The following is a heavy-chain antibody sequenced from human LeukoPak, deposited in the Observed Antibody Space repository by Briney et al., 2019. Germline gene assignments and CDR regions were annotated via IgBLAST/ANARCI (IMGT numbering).Heavy chain of an antibody. D-gene: IGHD2-2*01. CDR3: ASARRTVCTSCYFPDY. CDR2: IIPIFGTA. J-gene: IGHJ4*02. V-gene: IGHV1-69*13. Sequence: SVKVSCKASGGTFSSYAISWVRQAPGQGLEWMGGIIPIFGTANYAQKFQGRVTITADESTSTAYMELSTLRSEDTAVYYCASARRTVCTSCYFPDYWGQGTLVPLSS. CDR1: GGTFSSYA.